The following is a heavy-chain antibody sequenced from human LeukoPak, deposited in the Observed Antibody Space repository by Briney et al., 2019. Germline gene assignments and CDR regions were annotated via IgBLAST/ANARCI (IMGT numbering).Heavy chain of an antibody. CDR3: VRATTKDYFDY. V-gene: IGHV3-74*01. CDR2: ISGDGTST. J-gene: IGHJ4*02. CDR1: GFTFSSYW. D-gene: IGHD5-24*01. Sequence: GGSLRLSCAASGFTFSSYWMHWVRQAPGKGLVWVSRISGDGTSTIYADSVKGRFTISRDNAKNTLYLQMNSLRAEDTAVYYCVRATTKDYFDYWGQGAVVSVSS.